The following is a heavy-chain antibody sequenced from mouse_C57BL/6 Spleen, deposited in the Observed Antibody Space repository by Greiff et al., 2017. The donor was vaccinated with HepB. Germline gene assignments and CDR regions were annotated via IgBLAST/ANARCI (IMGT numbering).Heavy chain of an antibody. V-gene: IGHV5-4*01. D-gene: IGHD2-3*01. CDR3: AREDDGDYGY. Sequence: EVKLVESGGGLVKPGGSLKLSCAASGFTFSSYAMSWVRQTPEKRLEWVATISDGGSYTYYPDNVKGRFTISRDNAKNNLYLQMSQLKAEDTAMYYCAREDDGDYGYWGQGTTLTVSS. J-gene: IGHJ2*01. CDR1: GFTFSSYA. CDR2: ISDGGSYT.